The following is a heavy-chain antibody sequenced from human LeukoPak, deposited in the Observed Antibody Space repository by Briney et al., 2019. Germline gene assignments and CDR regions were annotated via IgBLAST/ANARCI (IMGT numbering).Heavy chain of an antibody. D-gene: IGHD3-16*01. J-gene: IGHJ4*02. Sequence: PGGSLRLSCAASGFTFSIYAMSWVRQAPGKGLEWVSAINGSGGSTYYADSVKGRFTISRDNSKNTLYLQMNSLRAEDTAVYYCARDRHLWGEGDFDYWGQGTLVTVSS. CDR2: INGSGGST. CDR3: ARDRHLWGEGDFDY. CDR1: GFTFSIYA. V-gene: IGHV3-23*01.